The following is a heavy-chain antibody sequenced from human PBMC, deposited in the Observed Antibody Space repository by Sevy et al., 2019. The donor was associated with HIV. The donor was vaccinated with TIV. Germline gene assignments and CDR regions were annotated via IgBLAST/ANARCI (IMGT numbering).Heavy chain of an antibody. V-gene: IGHV4-34*01. Sequence: SETLSLTCAVYGGSFSGYYWSWIRQPPGKGLEWIGEINHSGSTNYNPSLKSRVTISVDTSKNQFSLKLSSVTAADTAVYYCAREPTYGSGGYYNTGDYWGQGTLVTVSS. CDR3: AREPTYGSGGYYNTGDY. J-gene: IGHJ4*02. CDR1: GGSFSGYY. D-gene: IGHD3-10*01. CDR2: INHSGST.